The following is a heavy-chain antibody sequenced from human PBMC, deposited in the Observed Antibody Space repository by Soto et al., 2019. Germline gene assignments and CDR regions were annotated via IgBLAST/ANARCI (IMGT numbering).Heavy chain of an antibody. V-gene: IGHV1-18*01. CDR2: ISAYNGNT. D-gene: IGHD2-8*01. CDR1: GCTFTSYA. Sequence: GASVKVSCKASGCTFTSYAMHWVRQAPGQRLEWMGWISAYNGNTNYAQKLQGRVTMTTDTSTSTAYMELRSLRSDDTAVYYCAREVLMVYAVTDVGAFEIWGQGTMVPVAS. J-gene: IGHJ3*02. CDR3: AREVLMVYAVTDVGAFEI.